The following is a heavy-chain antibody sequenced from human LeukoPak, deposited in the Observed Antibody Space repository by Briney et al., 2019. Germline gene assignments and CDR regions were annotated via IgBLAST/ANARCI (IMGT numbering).Heavy chain of an antibody. V-gene: IGHV3-74*01. CDR2: INGDGSST. J-gene: IGHJ4*02. CDR1: GFTFSIYW. Sequence: GGSLRLSCAASGFTFSIYWMHWVRQAPGKGLVWVSRINGDGSSTTYADSVKGRFTISRDNAKNTLYLQMNSLRAEDTAVYYRARAPYDSSSYYINYFDYWGQGALVTVSS. CDR3: ARAPYDSSSYYINYFDY. D-gene: IGHD3-22*01.